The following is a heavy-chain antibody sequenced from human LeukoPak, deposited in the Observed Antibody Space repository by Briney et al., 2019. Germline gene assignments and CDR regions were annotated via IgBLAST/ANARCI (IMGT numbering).Heavy chain of an antibody. J-gene: IGHJ4*02. Sequence: GGSLRLSCTASEFTFGIYAMSWVRQAPGKGLEWVSAISASGDITHYADSVKGRFTISRDNSKNTLYLEMNSLRAVDTAFYYCAKGGSAWYPSPDFWGQGTLVTVSA. V-gene: IGHV3-23*01. CDR1: EFTFGIYA. CDR3: AKGGSAWYPSPDF. CDR2: ISASGDIT. D-gene: IGHD6-19*01.